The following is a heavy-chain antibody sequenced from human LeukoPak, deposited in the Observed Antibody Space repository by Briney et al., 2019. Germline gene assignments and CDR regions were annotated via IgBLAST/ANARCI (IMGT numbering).Heavy chain of an antibody. CDR1: GYTFTGYY. CDR3: ASEFWGISGFDY. CDR2: INPSGGNT. V-gene: IGHV1-46*01. D-gene: IGHD3-10*01. J-gene: IGHJ4*02. Sequence: ASVKVSCKASGYTFTGYYMHWVRQAPGQGLEWMGIINPSGGNTSYAQKFQGRVTMTRDTSTSTVYMELSSLRSEDTAVYYCASEFWGISGFDYWGQGTLVTVSS.